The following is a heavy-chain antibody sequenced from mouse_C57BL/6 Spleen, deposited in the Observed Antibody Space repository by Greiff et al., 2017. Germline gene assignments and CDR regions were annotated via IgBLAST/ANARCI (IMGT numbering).Heavy chain of an antibody. CDR2: IDPEDGDT. V-gene: IGHV14-1*01. CDR3: TSPITTVVKFDY. J-gene: IGHJ2*01. D-gene: IGHD1-1*01. Sequence: VQLQQSGAELVRPGASVKLSCTASGFNIKDYYMHWVKQRPEQGLEWIGRIDPEDGDTEYAPKFQGKATMTADTSSNTAYLQLSSLTSEDTAVYYCTSPITTVVKFDYWGQGTTLTVSS. CDR1: GFNIKDYY.